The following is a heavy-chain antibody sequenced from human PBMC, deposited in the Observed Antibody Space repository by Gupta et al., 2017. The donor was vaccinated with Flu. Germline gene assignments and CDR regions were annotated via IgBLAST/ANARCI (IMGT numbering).Heavy chain of an antibody. CDR2: VVYTGGT. CDR3: AKSSDGGAYFPSDS. D-gene: IGHD4-23*01. J-gene: IGHJ4*02. V-gene: IGHV4-39*01. CDR1: GMSLNTKLDY. Sequence: QLQESGPGLVTPSETLSLTCTVSGMSLNTKLDYWGWIRQPPGGGVEWIGTVVYTGGTNRNPSLESRVTISRDPAKNQLGLKLRSVTAADTAMYFCAKSSDGGAYFPSDSWGQGIMVTVSS.